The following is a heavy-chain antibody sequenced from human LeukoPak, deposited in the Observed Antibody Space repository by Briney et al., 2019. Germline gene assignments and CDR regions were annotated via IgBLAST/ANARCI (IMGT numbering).Heavy chain of an antibody. D-gene: IGHD3-3*01. J-gene: IGHJ4*02. CDR3: ARVGITIFGVVKGFDY. CDR1: GGSISSSSYY. Sequence: SETLSLTCTVSGGSISSSSYYWGWIRQPPGKGLEWIGSFYYSGSTYYNPSLKSRVTISVDTSKNQFSLKLSSVTAADTAVYYCARVGITIFGVVKGFDYWGQGTLVTVSS. CDR2: FYYSGST. V-gene: IGHV4-39*07.